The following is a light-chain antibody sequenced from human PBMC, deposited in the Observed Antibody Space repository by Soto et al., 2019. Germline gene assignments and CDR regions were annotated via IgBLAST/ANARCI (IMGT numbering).Light chain of an antibody. Sequence: EIVMTQSPATLSVSPGERATLSCRASQSVSSNLAWYQQKRGQAPRLLIYGASTRATGIPARFIGSGSGTEFTHTISSLQSEDFAVYYCQHYNNWPPWTFGQGTKVEIK. CDR1: QSVSSN. V-gene: IGKV3-15*01. CDR3: QHYNNWPPWT. CDR2: GAS. J-gene: IGKJ1*01.